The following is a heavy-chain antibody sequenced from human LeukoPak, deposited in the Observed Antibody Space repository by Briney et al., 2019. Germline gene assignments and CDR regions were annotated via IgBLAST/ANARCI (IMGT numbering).Heavy chain of an antibody. CDR2: MYYSGST. D-gene: IGHD4-17*01. CDR3: AREGLRPYDAFDI. V-gene: IGHV4-59*01. CDR1: GGSIXXYY. J-gene: IGHJ3*02. Sequence: ETLSLXCXXSGGSIXXYYCNWIRQPPGKGLEWIGYMYYSGSTNYNPSLKSRVTISVDTSKNQFSLKLSSVTAADTAVYYCAREGLRPYDAFDIWGQGTMVTVSS.